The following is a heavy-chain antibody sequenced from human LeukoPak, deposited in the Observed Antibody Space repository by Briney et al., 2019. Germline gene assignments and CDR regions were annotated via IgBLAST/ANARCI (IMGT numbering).Heavy chain of an antibody. CDR3: AREGVYCSSTSCYPYGMDV. J-gene: IGHJ6*02. Sequence: GASVKVSCKASGYTFTGYYMHWVRQAPGQGLEGMGWINPNSGGTNYAQKFQGRVTMTRDTSISTAYMELSRLRSDDTAVYYCAREGVYCSSTSCYPYGMDVWGQGTTVTVSS. D-gene: IGHD2-2*01. CDR2: INPNSGGT. V-gene: IGHV1-2*02. CDR1: GYTFTGYY.